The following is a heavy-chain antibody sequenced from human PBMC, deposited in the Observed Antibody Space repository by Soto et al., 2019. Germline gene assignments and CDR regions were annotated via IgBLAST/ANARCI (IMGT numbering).Heavy chain of an antibody. D-gene: IGHD3-22*01. J-gene: IGHJ4*02. V-gene: IGHV3-15*07. CDR1: GFSFSNAW. CDR2: IKSKIDGGTT. CDR3: TTLTMILLHLDY. Sequence: PWGSLRLSCAAPGFSFSNAWMNWVRQAPGKGLEWVARIKSKIDGGTTEYAAPVKGRFTISRDDSKNMQYLQMNSLKVEDTAVYYCTTLTMILLHLDYWGPGALVTVSS.